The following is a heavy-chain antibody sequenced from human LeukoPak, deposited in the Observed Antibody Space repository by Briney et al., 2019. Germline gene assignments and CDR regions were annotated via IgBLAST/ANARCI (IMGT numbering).Heavy chain of an antibody. D-gene: IGHD3-3*01. V-gene: IGHV4-4*07. CDR2: IYTSGST. CDR1: GGSISSYY. J-gene: IGHJ5*02. CDR3: ARVYDFWSGYYGWFDP. Sequence: SETLSLTCTVSGGSISSYYWSWIRQPAGKGLEWIGRIYTSGSTNYNPSLKSRVTISVDTSKNQFSLKLSSVTAADTAVYYCARVYDFWSGYYGWFDPWGQGTLVTVSS.